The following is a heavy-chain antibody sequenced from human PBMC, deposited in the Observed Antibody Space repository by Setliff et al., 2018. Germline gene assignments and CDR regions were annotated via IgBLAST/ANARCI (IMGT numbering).Heavy chain of an antibody. Sequence: ASVKVSCKTSAYSFSGYYIHWVRQAPGQGLEWMGWMNTNSGDTKYTQKFQGRVTMTRNTSISTAYMELSSLRSDDTAVYYCAKLVWLTTWYYMDVWGKGTTVTVSS. CDR3: AKLVWLTTWYYMDV. CDR1: AYSFSGYY. J-gene: IGHJ6*03. V-gene: IGHV1-8*02. D-gene: IGHD5-18*01. CDR2: MNTNSGDT.